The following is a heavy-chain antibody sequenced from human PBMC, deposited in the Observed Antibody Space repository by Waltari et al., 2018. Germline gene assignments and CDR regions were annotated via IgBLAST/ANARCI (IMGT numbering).Heavy chain of an antibody. D-gene: IGHD6-6*01. Sequence: QVQLQESGPGLVKPSETLSLTCAVSGYSISSGYYWGWIRQPPGKGLEWIGSIYHSGGTYYNPSRKSRVTISVDTSKNQFSLKLSSGTAADTAVYYCARTSVGGIAARPDNWFDPWGQGTLVTVSS. CDR2: IYHSGGT. V-gene: IGHV4-38-2*01. J-gene: IGHJ5*02. CDR1: GYSISSGYY. CDR3: ARTSVGGIAARPDNWFDP.